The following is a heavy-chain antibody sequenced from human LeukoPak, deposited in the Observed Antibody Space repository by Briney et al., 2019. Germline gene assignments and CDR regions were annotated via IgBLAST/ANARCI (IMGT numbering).Heavy chain of an antibody. V-gene: IGHV3-30*04. Sequence: GSLRLSCAASGFTFSSYAMHWVRQAPGKGLEWVAVISYDGSNKYYADSVKGRFTISRDNSKNTLYLQMNSLRAEDTAVYYCARTYYDILTGLSPRAFDIWGQGTMVTVSS. CDR2: ISYDGSNK. J-gene: IGHJ3*02. CDR3: ARTYYDILTGLSPRAFDI. D-gene: IGHD3-9*01. CDR1: GFTFSSYA.